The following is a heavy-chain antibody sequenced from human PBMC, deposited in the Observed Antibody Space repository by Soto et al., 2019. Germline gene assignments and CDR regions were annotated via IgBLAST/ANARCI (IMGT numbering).Heavy chain of an antibody. CDR3: ASYLDYYDSSGYYDARAFDI. CDR2: IIPIFGTA. CDR1: GGTFSSYA. J-gene: IGHJ3*02. V-gene: IGHV1-69*06. Sequence: SVKVSFKASGGTFSSYAISWVRQAPGQGLEWMGGIIPIFGTANYAQKFQGRVTITADKSTSTAYMELSSLRSEDTAVYYCASYLDYYDSSGYYDARAFDIWGQGTMVTVSS. D-gene: IGHD3-22*01.